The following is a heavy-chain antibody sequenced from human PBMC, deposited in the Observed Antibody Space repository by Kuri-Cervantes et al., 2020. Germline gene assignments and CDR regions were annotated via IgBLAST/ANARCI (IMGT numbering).Heavy chain of an antibody. J-gene: IGHJ4*02. Sequence: ASVKVSCKASGYTFTSYGISWVRQAPGQGLEWMGWISAYNGDTNYAQKLQGRVTMTTDTSTSTAYMELSSLRSEDTALYYCVGGQWLVGGWGQGTLVTVSS. CDR1: GYTFTSYG. D-gene: IGHD1-26*01. CDR3: VGGQWLVGG. CDR2: ISAYNGDT. V-gene: IGHV1-18*01.